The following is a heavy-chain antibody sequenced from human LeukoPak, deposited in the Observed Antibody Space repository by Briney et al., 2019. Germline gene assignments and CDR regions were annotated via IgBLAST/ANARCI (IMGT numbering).Heavy chain of an antibody. V-gene: IGHV1-46*01. CDR1: GYTFTSYY. Sequence: ASVKVSCKASGYTFTSYYMHWVRQAPGQGLEWMGIINPSGGSTSYAQKFQGRVTMTRDTSTSTVYMELSSLRSEDTAVYYCARSYYDFWRDPLYGMDVWGQGTTVTVSS. CDR2: INPSGGST. CDR3: ARSYYDFWRDPLYGMDV. J-gene: IGHJ6*02. D-gene: IGHD3-3*01.